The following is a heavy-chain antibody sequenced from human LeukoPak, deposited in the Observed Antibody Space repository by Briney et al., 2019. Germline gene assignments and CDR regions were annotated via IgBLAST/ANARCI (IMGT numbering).Heavy chain of an antibody. CDR2: IYYSGST. D-gene: IGHD6-6*01. V-gene: IGHV4-59*01. CDR1: GGSISSYY. CDR3: ARDYSSSSFWYFDL. Sequence: SETLSLTCTASGGSISSYYWSWIRQPPGKGLEWIGYIYYSGSTNYNPSLKSRVTISVDTSKNQFSLKLSSVTAADTAVYYCARDYSSSSFWYFDLWGRGTLVTVSS. J-gene: IGHJ2*01.